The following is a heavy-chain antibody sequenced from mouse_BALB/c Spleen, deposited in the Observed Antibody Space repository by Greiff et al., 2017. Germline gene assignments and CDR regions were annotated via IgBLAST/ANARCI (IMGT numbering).Heavy chain of an antibody. J-gene: IGHJ2*01. V-gene: IGHV5-6-5*01. Sequence: EVKLMESGGGLVKPGGSLKLSCAASGFTFSSYAMSWVRQTPEKRLEWVASISSGGSTYYPDSVKGRFTISRDNARNILYLQMSSLRSEDTAMYYCAREVITTVVAPFDYWGQGTTLTVSS. CDR3: AREVITTVVAPFDY. D-gene: IGHD1-1*01. CDR2: ISSGGST. CDR1: GFTFSSYA.